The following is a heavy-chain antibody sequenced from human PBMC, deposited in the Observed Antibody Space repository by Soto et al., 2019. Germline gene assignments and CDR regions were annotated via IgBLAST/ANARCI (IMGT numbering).Heavy chain of an antibody. D-gene: IGHD3-16*01. V-gene: IGHV4-39*01. CDR1: GDSLRSSYHY. J-gene: IGHJ4*02. CDR3: VRVEMYEGELTPNFDR. CDR2: IYYTGNT. Sequence: PSETLSLTCTVSGDSLRSSYHYWGWIRQSPGKGLEWIGSIYYTGNTYYNPSLKSRVSISVDMATNEISLRLRAESVADTAVYYCVRVEMYEGELTPNFDRWGQGAMVTVPS.